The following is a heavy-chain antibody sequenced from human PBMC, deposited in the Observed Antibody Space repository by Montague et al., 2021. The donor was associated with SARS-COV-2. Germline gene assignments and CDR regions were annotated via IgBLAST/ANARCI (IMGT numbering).Heavy chain of an antibody. J-gene: IGHJ4*02. Sequence: SETLSLTCNVSGDSITNYYWSWIRQPPGKGLEWIGFLYSNGVSKYNPSLNRRVTMSVDTSQNHFSLKLTSVSAADTAVYYCARVSAIRTSSFSEYSFYYWGQGTPVTVSS. D-gene: IGHD2-21*01. V-gene: IGHV4-59*01. CDR3: ARVSAIRTSSFSEYSFYY. CDR1: GDSITNYY. CDR2: LYSNGVS.